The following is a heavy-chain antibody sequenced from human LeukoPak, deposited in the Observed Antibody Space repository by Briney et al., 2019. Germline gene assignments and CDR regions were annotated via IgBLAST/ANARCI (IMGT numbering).Heavy chain of an antibody. D-gene: IGHD3-10*01. CDR2: IYHSGST. Sequence: SETLSLTCAVSGGSISSGGYSWIWIRQPPGKGLEGIGYIYHSGSTYYYPSLKSRVTISVDNSKNQFSLKLSSVTAAGTAVYYCASGYCYGSGNWFDPSGQGDLCTVSS. V-gene: IGHV4-30-2*01. CDR1: GGSISSGGYS. CDR3: ASGYCYGSGNWFDP. J-gene: IGHJ5*02.